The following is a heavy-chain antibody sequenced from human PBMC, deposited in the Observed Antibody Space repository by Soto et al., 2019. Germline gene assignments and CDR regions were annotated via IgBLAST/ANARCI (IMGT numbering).Heavy chain of an antibody. V-gene: IGHV3-9*01. CDR2: ISWNSGSI. J-gene: IGHJ6*02. Sequence: GGSLRLSCAASGFTFDDYAMHWVRQAPGKGLEWVSGISWNSGSIGYADSVKGRFTISRDNAKNSLYLQMNSLRAEDTALYYCAKDRIAAAGTVYYYGMDVWGQGTTVTVSS. D-gene: IGHD6-13*01. CDR1: GFTFDDYA. CDR3: AKDRIAAAGTVYYYGMDV.